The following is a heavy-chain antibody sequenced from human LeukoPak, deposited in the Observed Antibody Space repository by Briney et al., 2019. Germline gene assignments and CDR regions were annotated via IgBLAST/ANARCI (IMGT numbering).Heavy chain of an antibody. CDR2: MSGSGGST. CDR1: GFTFSSYG. CDR3: AKDSYYDYVWGTYRYTNQFDY. D-gene: IGHD3-16*02. Sequence: GGSLRLSCAASGFTFSSYGMSWVRQAPGKGLEWVPGMSGSGGSTYYADSVKGRFTVSRDNSKNTLYLQMNSLRAEDTAVYYCAKDSYYDYVWGTYRYTNQFDYWGQGTLVTVSS. J-gene: IGHJ4*02. V-gene: IGHV3-23*01.